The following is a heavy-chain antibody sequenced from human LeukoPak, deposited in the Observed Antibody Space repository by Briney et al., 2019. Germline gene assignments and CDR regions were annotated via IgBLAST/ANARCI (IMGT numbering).Heavy chain of an antibody. Sequence: SGGSLRLSCAASGFTFSDYYMSWIRQAPGKGLEWISYISSSGSTIYYADSVKGRFTISRDNAKNSLYLQMNSLRAEDTAVYYCAREEGFIANYCYYYYMDVWGKGTTVTVSS. J-gene: IGHJ6*03. CDR3: AREEGFIANYCYYYYMDV. CDR1: GFTFSDYY. V-gene: IGHV3-11*01. D-gene: IGHD6-13*01. CDR2: ISSSGSTI.